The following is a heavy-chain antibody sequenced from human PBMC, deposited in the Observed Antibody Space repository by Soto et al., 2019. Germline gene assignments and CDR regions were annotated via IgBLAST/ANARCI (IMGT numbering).Heavy chain of an antibody. Sequence: QVQLVQSGAEVRKPGASVKVSWRASGYTFTSFGVTWVRQAPGPGLEWMGWISAHAGNTKYTQNLQGRVTMTTDPSTSTAYMELRSLSSDDTAVYYCARGGDYGDYSFDYWGQGTLVPVSS. CDR3: ARGGDYGDYSFDY. CDR2: ISAHAGNT. J-gene: IGHJ4*02. CDR1: GYTFTSFG. D-gene: IGHD4-17*01. V-gene: IGHV1-18*01.